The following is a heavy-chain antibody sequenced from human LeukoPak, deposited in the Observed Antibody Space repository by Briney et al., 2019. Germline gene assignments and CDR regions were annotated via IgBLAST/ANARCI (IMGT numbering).Heavy chain of an antibody. Sequence: SETLSLTCTVSGGSISSGDYYWSWIRQPPGKGLEWIGYIYYSGSTYYNPSLKSRVTISVDTSKNQFSLKLSSVTAADTAVYYCARDHGTLGDYSGRLDYWGQGTLVTVSS. D-gene: IGHD4-17*01. V-gene: IGHV4-30-4*01. CDR1: GGSISSGDYY. CDR3: ARDHGTLGDYSGRLDY. J-gene: IGHJ4*02. CDR2: IYYSGST.